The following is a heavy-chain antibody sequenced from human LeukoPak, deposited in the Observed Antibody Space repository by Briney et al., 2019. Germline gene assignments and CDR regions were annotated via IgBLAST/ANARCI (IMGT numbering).Heavy chain of an antibody. Sequence: GGSLRLSCAASGFTFSSYWMSWVRQAPGKGLEWVANIKQDGSEKYYVDSVKGRFTISRGNAKNSLYLQMNSLRAEDTAVYYCARENTMVRGVKRGGQFDYWGQGTLVTVSS. D-gene: IGHD3-10*01. V-gene: IGHV3-7*05. CDR1: GFTFSSYW. J-gene: IGHJ4*02. CDR2: IKQDGSEK. CDR3: ARENTMVRGVKRGGQFDY.